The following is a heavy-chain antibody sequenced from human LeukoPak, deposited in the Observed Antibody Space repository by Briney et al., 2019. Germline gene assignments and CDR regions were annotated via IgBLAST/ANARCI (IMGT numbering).Heavy chain of an antibody. D-gene: IGHD3-3*02. CDR3: ARGDILPYYYYMDV. CDR2: IYTSEYS. Sequence: PSQTLSLTCGISNGSISSGNYYWTWIRQPAGKGLAWIGRIYTSEYSNYNPSLKSRVTISVDTSKNQFSLKLSSVTAADTAVYYCARGDILPYYYYMDVWGKGTTVTISS. V-gene: IGHV4-61*02. CDR1: NGSISSGNYY. J-gene: IGHJ6*03.